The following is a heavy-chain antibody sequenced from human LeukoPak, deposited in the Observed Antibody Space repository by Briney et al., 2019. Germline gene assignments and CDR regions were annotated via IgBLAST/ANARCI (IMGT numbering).Heavy chain of an antibody. V-gene: IGHV3-74*01. Sequence: GGSLRLSCAASGNYWLHWVRQAPGKGLVWVSHINSDGSWTSYADSVKGRFTISKDNAKNTVYLQMNNLRAEDTAVYYCVSFYETYWGRGTLVTVSS. CDR3: VSFYETY. CDR1: GNYW. CDR2: INSDGSWT. J-gene: IGHJ4*02. D-gene: IGHD2-2*01.